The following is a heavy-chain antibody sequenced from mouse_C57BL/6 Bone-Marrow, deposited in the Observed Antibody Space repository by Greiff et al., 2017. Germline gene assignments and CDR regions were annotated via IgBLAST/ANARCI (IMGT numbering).Heavy chain of an antibody. CDR3: TGVLLRYWFAY. V-gene: IGHV14-4*01. J-gene: IGHJ3*01. CDR2: IDPENGDT. D-gene: IGHD1-1*01. CDR1: GFNIKDDY. Sequence: VQLQQSGAELVRPGASVKLSCTASGFNIKDDYMHWVKQRPEQGLEWIGWIDPENGDTEYASKFQGKATITADTSSNTAYLQLSSLTSADTAVYYCTGVLLRYWFAYWGQGTLVTVSA.